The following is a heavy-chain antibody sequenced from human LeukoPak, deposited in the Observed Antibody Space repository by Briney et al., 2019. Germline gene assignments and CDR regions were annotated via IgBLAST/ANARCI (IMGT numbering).Heavy chain of an antibody. Sequence: SVKVSXKASGDTFSSYTISWVRQAPGQGLEWMGRIIPILGITNYAQKFQGRVTITTDESTSTAYMELSSLRSEDTAVYYCASTFITIFGVVHYYYYYYMDVWGKGTTVTVSS. V-gene: IGHV1-69*02. CDR1: GDTFSSYT. J-gene: IGHJ6*03. D-gene: IGHD3-3*01. CDR3: ASTFITIFGVVHYYYYYYMDV. CDR2: IIPILGIT.